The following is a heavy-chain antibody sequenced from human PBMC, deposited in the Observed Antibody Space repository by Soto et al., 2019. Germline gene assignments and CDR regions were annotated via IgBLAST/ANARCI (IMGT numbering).Heavy chain of an antibody. V-gene: IGHV1-69*01. CDR2: TIPIFGTA. CDR1: GGTFSSYA. CDR3: ASAIRFLEWLFVGMDV. Sequence: QVQLVQSGAEVKKPGSSVKVSCKASGGTFSSYAISWVRQAPGQGLEWMGGTIPIFGTANYAQKFQGRVTIPADESTSTAYMELSSLRSEDTAVYYCASAIRFLEWLFVGMDVWGQGTTVTVSS. J-gene: IGHJ6*02. D-gene: IGHD3-3*01.